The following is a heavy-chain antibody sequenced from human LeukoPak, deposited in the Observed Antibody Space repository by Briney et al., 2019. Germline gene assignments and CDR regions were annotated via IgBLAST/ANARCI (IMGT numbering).Heavy chain of an antibody. V-gene: IGHV4-34*01. CDR2: INHSGST. CDR1: GGTFSGYY. J-gene: IGHJ4*02. CDR3: ARRGSSTSWDRYFDY. Sequence: PSETLSLTCAVYGGTFSGYYWSWIRQPPGKGLEWIWEINHSGSTNYNPSLKSRVTISVDTSKNQFSLKLSSVTAADTAVYYCARRGSSTSWDRYFDYWGQGTLVTVSS. D-gene: IGHD2-2*01.